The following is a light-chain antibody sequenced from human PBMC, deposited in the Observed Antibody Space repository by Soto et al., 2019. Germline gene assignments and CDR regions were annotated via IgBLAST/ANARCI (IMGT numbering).Light chain of an antibody. J-gene: IGKJ4*01. V-gene: IGKV2-28*01. CDR1: QSLLHSNGFNY. CDR2: LGS. CDR3: MQALQTPFT. Sequence: EIVMTQSPLSLPVTPGEPASISCRSSQSLLHSNGFNYLDWYLQKPGQSPQLLIYLGSNRASGVPNRFSGSGSGTDFTLKIRRVEAEDVGVYYCMQALQTPFTFGGGTKVEI.